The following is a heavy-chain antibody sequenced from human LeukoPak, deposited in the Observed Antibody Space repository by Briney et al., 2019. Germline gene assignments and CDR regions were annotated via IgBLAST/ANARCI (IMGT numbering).Heavy chain of an antibody. Sequence: PSETLSLTCTVSGGSISSYYWSWIRQPPGKGLEWIGYIYYSGSTNYNPSLKSRVTISVDTSKNQFSLELSSVTAADTAVYYCARKPIVNSAWYYFDYWGQGTLVTVSS. CDR2: IYYSGST. J-gene: IGHJ4*02. D-gene: IGHD3-22*01. CDR3: ARKPIVNSAWYYFDY. CDR1: GGSISSYY. V-gene: IGHV4-59*12.